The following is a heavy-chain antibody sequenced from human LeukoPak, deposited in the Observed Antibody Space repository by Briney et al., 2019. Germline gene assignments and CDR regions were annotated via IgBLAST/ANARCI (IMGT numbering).Heavy chain of an antibody. CDR1: GFTFSNYW. CDR3: ATDMTATGGLGY. Sequence: GRSLRLSCAASGFTFSNYWMNWVRQPPGKGLEWVANIKQDGSETYYVDSVKGRFTISRDNAKNSLYLQMNGLRAEDTAVYYCATDMTATGGLGYWGQGTLVTVSS. D-gene: IGHD3-16*01. J-gene: IGHJ4*02. V-gene: IGHV3-7*01. CDR2: IKQDGSET.